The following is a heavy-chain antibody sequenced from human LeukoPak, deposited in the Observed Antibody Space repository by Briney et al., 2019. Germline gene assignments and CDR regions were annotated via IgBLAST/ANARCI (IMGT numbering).Heavy chain of an antibody. D-gene: IGHD3-9*01. CDR2: IKSKTDGGTT. CDR3: TTDEIFHYDILTGYYRRGSWGDY. CDR1: GFTLSDYS. J-gene: IGHJ4*02. V-gene: IGHV3-15*01. Sequence: GGSLRLSCAASGFTLSDYSMHWIRQAPGKGLEWVGRIKSKTDGGTTDYAAPVKGRFTISRDDSKNTLYLQMNSLKTEDTAVYYCTTDEIFHYDILTGYYRRGSWGDYWGQGTLVTVSS.